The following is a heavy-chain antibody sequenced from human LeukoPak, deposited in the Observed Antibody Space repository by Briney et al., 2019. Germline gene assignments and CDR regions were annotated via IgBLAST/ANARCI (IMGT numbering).Heavy chain of an antibody. CDR3: ARDLDWGAFDA. J-gene: IGHJ5*02. CDR2: ISDSGGNT. Sequence: GGTLRLSCAASRFTFSSYVMTWVRQAPGKGLEWVSGISDSGGNTYYADSVKGRFTISRDNSKNTVSLQMNSLRAKDTALYYCARDLDWGAFDAWGQGTLVTVSS. CDR1: RFTFSSYV. D-gene: IGHD3-9*01. V-gene: IGHV3-23*01.